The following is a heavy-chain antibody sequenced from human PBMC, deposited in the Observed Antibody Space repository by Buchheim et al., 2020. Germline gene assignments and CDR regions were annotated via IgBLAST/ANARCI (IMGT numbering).Heavy chain of an antibody. V-gene: IGHV4-59*01. D-gene: IGHD3-10*01. Sequence: QVQLQESGPGLVKPSETLSLTCTVSGGSISSYYWSWIRQPPGKGLEWIGYIYYSGSTNYNPSLKSRVPISVDTSNNQFSLKLSSVTAADTAVYYCARDRGGFGELYYYGMDVWGQGTT. CDR2: IYYSGST. CDR3: ARDRGGFGELYYYGMDV. CDR1: GGSISSYY. J-gene: IGHJ6*02.